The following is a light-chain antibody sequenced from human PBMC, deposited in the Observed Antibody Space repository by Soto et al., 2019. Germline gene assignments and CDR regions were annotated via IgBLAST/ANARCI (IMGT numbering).Light chain of an antibody. CDR1: HSNSGSNY. CDR2: SND. Sequence: QSVLTQPPSASGTPGQRVTISCSGSHSNSGSNYVYWYQQLPGTAPKLLIYSNDQRPSGVPDRFSGSKSGATASLAISGLRSDDEADYYCAAWDDSLNGHVFGTGTKLTVL. J-gene: IGLJ1*01. V-gene: IGLV1-47*02. CDR3: AAWDDSLNGHV.